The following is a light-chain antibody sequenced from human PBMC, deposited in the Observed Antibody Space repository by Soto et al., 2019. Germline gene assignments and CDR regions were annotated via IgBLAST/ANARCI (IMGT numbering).Light chain of an antibody. CDR1: QSVLSNSNNKNY. V-gene: IGKV4-1*01. CDR2: WAS. CDR3: QQYHSDPIT. Sequence: DFVMTQSPDSLAVSLGERATINCKASQSVLSNSNNKNYLAWFQQKSGQPPKLLIYWASTRQSGVPDRFSGTGSATDFTLTISSLQAEDVAVYYCQQYHSDPITFGQGTGLEIK. J-gene: IGKJ5*01.